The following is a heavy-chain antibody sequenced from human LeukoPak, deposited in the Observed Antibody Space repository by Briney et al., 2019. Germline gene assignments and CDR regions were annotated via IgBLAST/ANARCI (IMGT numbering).Heavy chain of an antibody. CDR1: GFTFSSYS. CDR3: ARDPQPTSGELSIRWFDP. CDR2: ISSSSAYI. J-gene: IGHJ5*02. V-gene: IGHV3-21*04. D-gene: IGHD3-16*02. Sequence: PGGSLRLSCAASGFTFSSYSMNWVRQAPGKGLEWVSSISSSSAYIYYADSMKGRFTISRDNAKNSLFLQMNSLRSEDTAVYYCARDPQPTSGELSIRWFDPWGQGTLVTVSS.